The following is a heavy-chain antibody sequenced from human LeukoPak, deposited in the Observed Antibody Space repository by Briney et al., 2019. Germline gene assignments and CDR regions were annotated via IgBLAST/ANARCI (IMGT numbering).Heavy chain of an antibody. CDR1: GFTFSSYS. J-gene: IGHJ4*02. CDR2: ISSSSSYI. CDR3: ARVPLDDYGGIGGDY. Sequence: GGSLRLSCAASGFTFSSYSMNWVRQAPGKGLEWVSSISSSSSYIYYADSVKGRFTISRDNAKNSLYLQMNSLRAEDTAVYYCARVPLDDYGGIGGDYWGQGTLVTVSS. D-gene: IGHD4-23*01. V-gene: IGHV3-21*01.